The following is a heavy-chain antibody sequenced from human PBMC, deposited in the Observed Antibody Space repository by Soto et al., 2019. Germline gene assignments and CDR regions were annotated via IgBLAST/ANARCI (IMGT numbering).Heavy chain of an antibody. CDR1: GFSVSDYA. V-gene: IGHV3-23*01. D-gene: IGHD2-8*01. J-gene: IGHJ6*02. CDR2: ISGSGDGT. CDR3: TKSRRSVLMVYGFGGMDV. Sequence: GGSLRLSCAASGFSVSDYAMSWVRQAPGKGLEWVSSISGSGDGTYYGDSVKGRFTLSRDTSQKTLYLQMNNLRGEDTAVYFCTKSRRSVLMVYGFGGMDVWGRGTTVAVSS.